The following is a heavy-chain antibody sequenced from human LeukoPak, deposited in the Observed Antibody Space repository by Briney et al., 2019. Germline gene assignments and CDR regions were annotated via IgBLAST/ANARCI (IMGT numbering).Heavy chain of an antibody. CDR3: AKDGDIVVVVAAYYFDY. D-gene: IGHD2-15*01. V-gene: IGHV3-30*18. J-gene: IGHJ4*02. CDR2: ISYDGSNK. Sequence: SCKASGYTFSSYGMHWVRQAPGKGLEWVAVISYDGSNKYYADSVKGRFTISRDNSKNTLYLQMNSLRPEDTAVYYCAKDGDIVVVVAAYYFDYWGQGTLVTVSS. CDR1: GYTFSSYG.